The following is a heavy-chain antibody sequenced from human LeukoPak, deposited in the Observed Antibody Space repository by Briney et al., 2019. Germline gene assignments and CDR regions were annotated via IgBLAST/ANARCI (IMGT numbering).Heavy chain of an antibody. CDR1: GGSISSYY. CDR3: ARYSAGGGYFDY. V-gene: IGHV4-59*01. Sequence: SETLSLTCAVYGGSISSYYWSWIRQPPGKGLEWVGYIYYSGSTNYNPSLKSRVTISVDTSKNQFSLKLSSVTAADTAMYYCARYSAGGGYFDYWGQGTLVTVSS. D-gene: IGHD2-21*01. J-gene: IGHJ4*02. CDR2: IYYSGST.